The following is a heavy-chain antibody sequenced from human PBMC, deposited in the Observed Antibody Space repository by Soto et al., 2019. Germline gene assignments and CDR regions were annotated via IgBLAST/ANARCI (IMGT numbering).Heavy chain of an antibody. V-gene: IGHV5-10-1*03. Sequence: EVQLVQSGAEVKKPGESLRISCKGSGYSFTNYWITWVRQMPGKGLEWMGRIDPSDSYTNYSPSFQGHVSISADKSISTAYLQWSRLEASDTAIYYCASGGSGYENGFDYWGQGTLVTVSS. D-gene: IGHD5-12*01. CDR2: IDPSDSYT. CDR1: GYSFTNYW. J-gene: IGHJ4*02. CDR3: ASGGSGYENGFDY.